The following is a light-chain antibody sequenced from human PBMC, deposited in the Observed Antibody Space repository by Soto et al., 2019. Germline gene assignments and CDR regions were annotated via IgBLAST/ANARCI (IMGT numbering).Light chain of an antibody. CDR1: SSNIGAGYD. CDR2: GND. CDR3: QSYDSSLXGXGV. Sequence: QSVLTQPPSVSGAPGQTVTISCTGSSSNIGAGYDVHWYQQFPGTAPKLLIYGNDNRPSGVPDRFSGSNSGTSASLAITGLXXEDEAEYYCQSYDSSLXGXGVFGGGTKL. V-gene: IGLV1-40*01. J-gene: IGLJ3*02.